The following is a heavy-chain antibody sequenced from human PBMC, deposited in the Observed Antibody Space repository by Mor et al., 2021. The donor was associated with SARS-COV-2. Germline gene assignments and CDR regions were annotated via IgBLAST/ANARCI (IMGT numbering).Heavy chain of an antibody. D-gene: IGHD6-6*01. CDR3: ARSGGRSSSYYYYGMD. Sequence: SSYAMHWVRQAPGKGLEWVAVISYDGSNKYYADSVKGRFTIYRDNSKNTLYLQMNSLRAEDTAVYYCARSGGRSSSYYYYGMD. CDR1: SSYA. CDR2: ISYDGSNK. J-gene: IGHJ6*01. V-gene: IGHV3-30-3*01.